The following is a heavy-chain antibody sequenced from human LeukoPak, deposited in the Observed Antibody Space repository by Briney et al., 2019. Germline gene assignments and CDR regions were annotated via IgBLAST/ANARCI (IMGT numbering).Heavy chain of an antibody. V-gene: IGHV3-21*01. J-gene: IGHJ4*02. CDR2: ISSSSSYI. Sequence: GESLKISCVASGFTFSNYAMTWVRQAPGKGLEWVSSISSSSSYIYYADSVKGRFTISRDNAKNSLYLQMNSLRVEDTAVYYCARELVEIAAAATDYWGQGTLVTVSS. CDR3: ARELVEIAAAATDY. D-gene: IGHD6-13*01. CDR1: GFTFSNYA.